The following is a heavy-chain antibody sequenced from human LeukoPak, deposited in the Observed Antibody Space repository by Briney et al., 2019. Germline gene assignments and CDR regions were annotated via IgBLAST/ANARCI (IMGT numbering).Heavy chain of an antibody. CDR3: AKTTERHDTAMVPSPFDY. CDR1: GFTFDDYA. Sequence: PGGSLRLSCAASGFTFDDYAMHWVRQAPGKGLEWVSGITWNSGSIDYADSVKGRFTISRDNSKNTLYLQMNSLRAEDTAVYYCAKTTERHDTAMVPSPFDYWGQGTLVTVSS. CDR2: ITWNSGSI. D-gene: IGHD5-18*01. V-gene: IGHV3-9*01. J-gene: IGHJ4*02.